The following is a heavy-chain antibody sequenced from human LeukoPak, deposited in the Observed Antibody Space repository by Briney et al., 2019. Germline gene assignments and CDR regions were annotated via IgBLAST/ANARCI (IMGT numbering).Heavy chain of an antibody. CDR3: ARDEHCSGGSCFYFDY. J-gene: IGHJ4*02. CDR2: INPSGGST. Sequence: ASVKVSCKASGYTFTSYYMHWVRQAPGQGLEWMGIINPSGGSTSYAQKFQGRVTMTRDMSTSTVYMELSSLRSEDTAVYYCARDEHCSGGSCFYFDYWGQGTLVTVSS. D-gene: IGHD2-15*01. CDR1: GYTFTSYY. V-gene: IGHV1-46*01.